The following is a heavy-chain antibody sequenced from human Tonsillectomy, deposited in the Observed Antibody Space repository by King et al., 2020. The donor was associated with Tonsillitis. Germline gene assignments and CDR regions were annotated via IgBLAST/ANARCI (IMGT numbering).Heavy chain of an antibody. CDR1: GFTFSSYG. D-gene: IGHD1-26*01. J-gene: IGHJ4*02. V-gene: IGHV3-33*01. CDR2: IWYDGMNK. Sequence: VQLVESRGGVVQPGRSLRLSCAASGFTFSSYGMHWVRQAPGKGLEWVAGIWYDGMNKYYADSVKGRFTISRDNSKNKLYLPMNSLGDEDTAGYYCARDRATWYFDYWGQGTLVTVSS. CDR3: ARDRATWYFDY.